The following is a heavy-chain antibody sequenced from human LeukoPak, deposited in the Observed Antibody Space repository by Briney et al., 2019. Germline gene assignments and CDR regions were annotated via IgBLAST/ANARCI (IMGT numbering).Heavy chain of an antibody. CDR2: ITSSGAAT. Sequence: GGSLRLSCAASGFTFSSYAMSWVRQAPGEGLEWVSSITSSGAATYHADSVKGRFTICRDNSDNTLYLQMNSLRAEDTAVYYCAKDRPNYYGSNGHYYKLNGDCWGQGTLVTVSS. CDR3: AKDRPNYYGSNGHYYKLNGDC. CDR1: GFTFSSYA. D-gene: IGHD3-22*01. J-gene: IGHJ4*02. V-gene: IGHV3-23*01.